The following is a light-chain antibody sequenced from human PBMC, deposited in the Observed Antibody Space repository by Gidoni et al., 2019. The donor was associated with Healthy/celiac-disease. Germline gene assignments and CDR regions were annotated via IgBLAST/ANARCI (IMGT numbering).Light chain of an antibody. CDR2: EDN. CDR3: QSYDSSNHAV. Sequence: NFMMTQPHSVSEYPGKTVTIACTGSSGSIASNYVQWYQQLPGSAPNTVIYEDNQRPSGVPDRFSGSIDSSSNSASLTISGLKTEDEADYYCQSYDSSNHAVFGGGTQLTVL. V-gene: IGLV6-57*02. J-gene: IGLJ7*01. CDR1: SGSIASNY.